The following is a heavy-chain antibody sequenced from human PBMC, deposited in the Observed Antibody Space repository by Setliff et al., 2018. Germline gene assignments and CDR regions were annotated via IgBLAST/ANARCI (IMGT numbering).Heavy chain of an antibody. CDR3: ARGYYNGRGYYYLPCSFDS. CDR2: IRGTEGT. D-gene: IGHD3-10*01. V-gene: IGHV4-61*09. Sequence: ASETLSLTCTVSDGSLYSGNYYWTWIRQPAGKALEWIGHIRGTEGTHYNPSLESRVTISRDKSPNQFSLVLRSVTAADTALYYCARGYYNGRGYYYLPCSFDSWGRGIVVTVSS. J-gene: IGHJ4*02. CDR1: DGSLYSGNYY.